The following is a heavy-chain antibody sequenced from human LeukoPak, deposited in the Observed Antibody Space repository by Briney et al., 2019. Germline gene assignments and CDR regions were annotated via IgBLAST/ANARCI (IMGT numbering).Heavy chain of an antibody. D-gene: IGHD3-3*01. CDR2: ISYDGSNK. Sequence: GGSLRLSCAASGFTFSSYAMHWVRQAPGKGLEWVAVISYDGSNKYYADSAKGRFTISRDNSKNTLYLQMNSLRAEDTAVYYCARPREEEWLLYFDYWGQGTLVTVSS. V-gene: IGHV3-30-3*01. CDR1: GFTFSSYA. CDR3: ARPREEEWLLYFDY. J-gene: IGHJ4*02.